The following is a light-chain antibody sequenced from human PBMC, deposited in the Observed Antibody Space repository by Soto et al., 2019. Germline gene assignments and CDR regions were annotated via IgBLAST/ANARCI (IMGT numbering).Light chain of an antibody. V-gene: IGLV2-8*01. CDR1: SSDVGGYDR. CDR2: DVS. Sequence: QYALTQPPSASGSPGQSVTISCTGTSSDVGGYDRVSWYQQYPGKVPKLMIYDVSKRPSGVPDRFSASKSGNTASLTLSGLQTEAEADYYCSSYSGSNSSVVFGGGTKLTVL. CDR3: SSYSGSNSSVV. J-gene: IGLJ2*01.